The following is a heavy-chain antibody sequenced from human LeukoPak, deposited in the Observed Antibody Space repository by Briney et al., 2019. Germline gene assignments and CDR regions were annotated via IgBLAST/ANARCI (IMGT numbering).Heavy chain of an antibody. D-gene: IGHD1-26*01. J-gene: IGHJ3*02. CDR3: ARGYSGSLGAFDI. V-gene: IGHV3-21*01. Sequence: PGGSLRLSCSASGFTFTNYYLNWVRQAPGKGLEWVSSISGGYSYINYAASVKGRFTISRDSARNSLYLQMNSLRAEDTAVYYCARGYSGSLGAFDIWGQGTMVTVSS. CDR2: ISGGYSYI. CDR1: GFTFTNYY.